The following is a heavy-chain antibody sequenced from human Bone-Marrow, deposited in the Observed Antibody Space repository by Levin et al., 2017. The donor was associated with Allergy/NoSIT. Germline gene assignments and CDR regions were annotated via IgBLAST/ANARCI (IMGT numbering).Heavy chain of an antibody. V-gene: IGHV4-34*01. CDR1: GGSFSGYY. Sequence: SETLSLTCAVYGGSFSGYYWSWIRQPPGKGLEWIGEINHSGSTNYNPSLKSRVTISVDTSKNQFSLKLSSVTAADTAVYYCARVKGYCSSTSCYGPPDLMDVWGKGTTVTVSS. J-gene: IGHJ6*04. CDR3: ARVKGYCSSTSCYGPPDLMDV. CDR2: INHSGST. D-gene: IGHD2-2*01.